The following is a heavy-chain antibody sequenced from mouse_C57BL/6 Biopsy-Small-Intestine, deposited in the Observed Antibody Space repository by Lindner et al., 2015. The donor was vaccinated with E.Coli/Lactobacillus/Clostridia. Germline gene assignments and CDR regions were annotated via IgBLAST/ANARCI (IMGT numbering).Heavy chain of an antibody. CDR3: ARSGNYYGSSHDY. J-gene: IGHJ2*01. Sequence: VQLQESGAELAKPGASVKLSCKASGYTFASYWMHWVKQRPGQGLEWIGYINPSGGYTNYNQKFKDKATLTADKSSSTAYMQLSSLTYEDSAVYYCARSGNYYGSSHDYWGQGTTLTVSS. CDR2: INPSGGYT. CDR1: GYTFASYW. D-gene: IGHD1-1*01. V-gene: IGHV1-7*01.